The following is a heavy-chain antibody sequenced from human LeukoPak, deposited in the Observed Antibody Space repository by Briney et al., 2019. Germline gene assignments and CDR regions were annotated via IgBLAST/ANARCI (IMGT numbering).Heavy chain of an antibody. V-gene: IGHV3-74*01. J-gene: IGHJ4*02. CDR3: ARGAGGYSYG. CDR2: INSDGAIT. D-gene: IGHD5-18*01. Sequence: GGSLRLSCAASGFTFTSYWMHWVRQAPGKGLVWVSRINSDGAITSYADSVKGRFTISRDNANNTLYLQMNSLRAEDTAVYYCARGAGGYSYGWGLGTLVTVSS. CDR1: GFTFTSYW.